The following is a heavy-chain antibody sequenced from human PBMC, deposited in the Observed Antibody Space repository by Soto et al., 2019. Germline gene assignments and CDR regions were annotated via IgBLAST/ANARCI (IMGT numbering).Heavy chain of an antibody. D-gene: IGHD1-1*01. J-gene: IGHJ4*02. CDR1: GFTFSSYA. Sequence: PGGSLRLSCAASGFTFSSYAMSWVRQAPGKGLEWVSAISGSGGSTYYADSVKGRFTISRDNSKNTLYLQMNSLRAEDTAVYYCAKGGTGNIFLASSFDYWGQGTLVTVSS. CDR2: ISGSGGST. CDR3: AKGGTGNIFLASSFDY. V-gene: IGHV3-23*01.